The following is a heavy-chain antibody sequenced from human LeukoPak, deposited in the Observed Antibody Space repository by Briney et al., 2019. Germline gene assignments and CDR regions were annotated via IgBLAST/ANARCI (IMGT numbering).Heavy chain of an antibody. Sequence: GSSLTLSCAASGLTFSSYGMHWVRQAPGKGLEWVALIWYNGSNKYYAASVNGRITISRDNSRNTLYLQLNSLRADDTALYYCARDYGAGIDCWGQGTLVTVSS. D-gene: IGHD3-10*01. CDR1: GLTFSSYG. V-gene: IGHV3-33*01. CDR2: IWYNGSNK. CDR3: ARDYGAGIDC. J-gene: IGHJ4*02.